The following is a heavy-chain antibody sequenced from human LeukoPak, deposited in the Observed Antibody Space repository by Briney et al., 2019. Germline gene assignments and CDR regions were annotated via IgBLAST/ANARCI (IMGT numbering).Heavy chain of an antibody. CDR3: ARHTVTTYLGIKDY. Sequence: SETLSLTCAVYGGSFSGYYWSGIRQPPGKGLEWIGEINHSGSTNYNPSLKSRVTISVDTSKNQFSLKLGSVTAADTAVYYCARHTVTTYLGIKDYWGQGTLVTVSS. CDR2: INHSGST. D-gene: IGHD4-17*01. J-gene: IGHJ4*02. CDR1: GGSFSGYY. V-gene: IGHV4-34*01.